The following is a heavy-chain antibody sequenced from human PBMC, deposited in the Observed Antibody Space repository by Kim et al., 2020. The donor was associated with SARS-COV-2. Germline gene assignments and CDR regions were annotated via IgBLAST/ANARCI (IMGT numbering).Heavy chain of an antibody. D-gene: IGHD1-26*01. V-gene: IGHV3-72*01. CDR2: ARNKANGYSP. CDR1: GFSLSDQY. CDR3: TGDLVGPTGMAY. J-gene: IGHJ4*02. Sequence: GGSLRLSCAASGFSLSDQYMDWVRQATGKGLEWVGRARNKANGYSPQYAASVNGRFTISRDDSKNSLYLQLNGLKTEDTAVYYCTGDLVGPTGMAYWGQG.